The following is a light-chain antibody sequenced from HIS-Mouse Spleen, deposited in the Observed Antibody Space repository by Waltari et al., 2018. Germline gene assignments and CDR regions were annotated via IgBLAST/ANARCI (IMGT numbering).Light chain of an antibody. Sequence: QSALTQPASVSGSPGQSITISCTGTRRYVGGYNYVPWYQQHPGKAPKLMIYDVSNRPSGVSNRFSGSKSGNTASLTISGLQAEDEADYYCSSYTSSSTYVFGTGTKVTVL. V-gene: IGLV2-14*03. CDR2: DVS. CDR1: RRYVGGYNY. J-gene: IGLJ1*01. CDR3: SSYTSSSTYV.